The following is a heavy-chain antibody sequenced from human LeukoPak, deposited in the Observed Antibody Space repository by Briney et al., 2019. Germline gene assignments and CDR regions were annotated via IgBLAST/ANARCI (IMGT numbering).Heavy chain of an antibody. CDR3: ARARIAAAGNFDY. V-gene: IGHV4-34*01. CDR1: GGSFSGYY. Sequence: SETLSLTCAVYGGSFSGYYWSWIRQPPGKGLEGIGEINHSGSTNYNPSLKGRVTISVDTSKNQFSLKLSSVTAADTAVYYCARARIAAAGNFDYWGQGTLVTVSS. J-gene: IGHJ4*02. CDR2: INHSGST. D-gene: IGHD6-13*01.